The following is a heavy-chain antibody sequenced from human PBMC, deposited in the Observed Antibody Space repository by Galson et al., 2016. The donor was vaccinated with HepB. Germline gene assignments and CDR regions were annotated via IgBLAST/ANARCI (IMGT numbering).Heavy chain of an antibody. CDR2: INADNGNT. J-gene: IGHJ6*02. Sequence: SVKVSCKAFGFMFRGYGITWVRQAPGQGLEWMGWINADNGNTNYAQRFQGRVTMTTDTATNTAYMELRSLKSDDTAVYYCARRVSNAVWYYYYGLDVWGHGTTVTVSS. D-gene: IGHD3-16*01. CDR1: GFMFRGYG. V-gene: IGHV1-18*01. CDR3: ARRVSNAVWYYYYGLDV.